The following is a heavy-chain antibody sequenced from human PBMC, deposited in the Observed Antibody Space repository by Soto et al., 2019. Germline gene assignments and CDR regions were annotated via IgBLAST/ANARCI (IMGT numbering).Heavy chain of an antibody. CDR2: IIPILGIA. J-gene: IGHJ4*02. CDR3: ARLGYCSSTSCYREDYFDY. V-gene: IGHV1-69*02. CDR1: GGTFSSYT. D-gene: IGHD2-2*02. Sequence: SSVKVSCKASGGTFSSYTISCVRQAPGQGLEWMGRIIPILGIANYAQKFQGRVTITADKSTSTAYMELSSLRSEDTAVYYCARLGYCSSTSCYREDYFDYWGQGTLVTVSS.